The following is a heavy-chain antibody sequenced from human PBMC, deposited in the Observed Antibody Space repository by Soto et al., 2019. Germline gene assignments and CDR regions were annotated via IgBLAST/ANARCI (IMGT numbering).Heavy chain of an antibody. D-gene: IGHD4-17*01. Sequence: QVQLVESGGGVVQPGTSLRLSCVGSGFTFRSYVIHWVRQAPGKGLEWVALTSYDGSNKYYDDSVKGRFTISRDNSSNTVDLQLASLRLEATVLYYCARWGTTVGLDVWGQGTRVSVSS. J-gene: IGHJ4*02. CDR1: GFTFRSYV. CDR3: ARWGTTVGLDV. CDR2: TSYDGSNK. V-gene: IGHV3-30*19.